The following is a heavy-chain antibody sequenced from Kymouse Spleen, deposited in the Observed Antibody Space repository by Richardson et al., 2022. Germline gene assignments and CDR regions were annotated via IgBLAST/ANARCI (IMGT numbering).Heavy chain of an antibody. CDR3: ARGWSSSWPFDY. V-gene: IGHV4-34*01. Sequence: QVQLQQWGAGLLKPSETLSLTCAVYGGSFSGYYWSWIRQPPGKGLEWIGEINHSGSTNYNPSLKSRVTISVDTSKNQFSLKLSSVTAADTAVYYCARGWSSSWPFDYWGQGTLVTVSS. D-gene: IGHD6-13*01. CDR1: GGSFSGYY. CDR2: INHSGST. J-gene: IGHJ4*02.